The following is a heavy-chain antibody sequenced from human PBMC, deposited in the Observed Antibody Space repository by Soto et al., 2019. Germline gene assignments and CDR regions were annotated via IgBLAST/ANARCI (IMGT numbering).Heavy chain of an antibody. Sequence: GGSLRLSCAASGFTFSSYGMHWVRQAPGKGLEWVAVISYDGSNKYYADSVKGRFTISRDNSKNALYLQMNSLRAEDTAVYYCAKDSSYILPSDSSGYYLDYWGQGTLVTVS. D-gene: IGHD3-22*01. CDR1: GFTFSSYG. CDR2: ISYDGSNK. V-gene: IGHV3-30*18. J-gene: IGHJ4*02. CDR3: AKDSSYILPSDSSGYYLDY.